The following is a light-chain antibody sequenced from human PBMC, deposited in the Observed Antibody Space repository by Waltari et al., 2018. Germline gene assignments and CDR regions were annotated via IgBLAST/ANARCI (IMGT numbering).Light chain of an antibody. Sequence: EIVLTQSPGTLSLSLGERATLSCRASQSVSRALAWSQQKPGQAPTLLIYGASTRATGTPDRFSGSGSGTDFSLTISRLEPDDFAVYYCQHYLRLPVTFGQGTTVEI. CDR2: GAS. V-gene: IGKV3-20*01. CDR3: QHYLRLPVT. CDR1: QSVSRA. J-gene: IGKJ1*01.